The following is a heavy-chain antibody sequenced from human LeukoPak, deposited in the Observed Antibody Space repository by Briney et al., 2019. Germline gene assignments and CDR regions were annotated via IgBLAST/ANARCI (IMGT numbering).Heavy chain of an antibody. CDR2: ISYDGSNK. J-gene: IGHJ3*02. Sequence: GRSLRLSCAASGFTFSSYAMHWVRQAPGKGLEWVAVISYDGSNKYYADSVKGRFTISRDNSKNTLYLQMNSLRAEDTAVYYCAKGAHDSSADDAFDIWGQGTMVTVSS. V-gene: IGHV3-30*04. CDR3: AKGAHDSSADDAFDI. D-gene: IGHD3-22*01. CDR1: GFTFSSYA.